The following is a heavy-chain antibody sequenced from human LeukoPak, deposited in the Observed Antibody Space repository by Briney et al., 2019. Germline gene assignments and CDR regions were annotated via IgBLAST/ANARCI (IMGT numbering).Heavy chain of an antibody. CDR3: ATSFGPVIAAAGTGAD. D-gene: IGHD6-13*01. V-gene: IGHV3-23*01. CDR1: GLTFTTSG. J-gene: IGHJ4*02. Sequence: PGGSLRLSCAASGLTFTTSGMSWVRQAPGKGPEWVSVISGSGSSTYYADSVKGRFTISRDNSKNTLYLQMNSLRAEDTAVYYCATSFGPVIAAAGTGADWGQGTLVTVSS. CDR2: ISGSGSST.